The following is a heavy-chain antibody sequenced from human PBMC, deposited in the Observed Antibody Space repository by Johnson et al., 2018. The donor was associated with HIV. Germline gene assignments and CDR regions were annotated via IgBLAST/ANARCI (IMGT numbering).Heavy chain of an antibody. Sequence: VQLVESGGGLVQPGGSLRLSCAASGFTFSSYAMHWVRQAPGKGLEWVSGISWNSGSIGYADSVKGRFTISRDNAKNSLYLQMNSLRAEDTAVYYCASQVRGLRLGVDAFDIWGQGTMVTASS. D-gene: IGHD5-12*01. CDR2: ISWNSGSI. CDR3: ASQVRGLRLGVDAFDI. V-gene: IGHV3-9*01. CDR1: GFTFSSYA. J-gene: IGHJ3*02.